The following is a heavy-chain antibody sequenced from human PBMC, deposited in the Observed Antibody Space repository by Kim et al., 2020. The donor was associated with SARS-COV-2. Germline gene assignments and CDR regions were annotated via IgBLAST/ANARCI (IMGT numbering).Heavy chain of an antibody. D-gene: IGHD6-6*01. V-gene: IGHV3-23*01. CDR2: ISGSGGST. CDR3: AKTGTYSSSPHGMDV. CDR1: GFTFSSYA. Sequence: GGSLRLSCAASGFTFSSYAMSWVRQAPGKGLEWVSAISGSGGSTYYADSVKGRFTISRDNSKNTLYLQMNSLRAEDTAVYYCAKTGTYSSSPHGMDVWGQGTTVTVSS. J-gene: IGHJ6*02.